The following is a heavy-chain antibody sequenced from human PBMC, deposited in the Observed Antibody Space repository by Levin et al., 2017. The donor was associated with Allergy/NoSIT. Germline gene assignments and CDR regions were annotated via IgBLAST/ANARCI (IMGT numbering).Heavy chain of an antibody. CDR3: AAGAVVPAAIRIDYYYGMDV. Sequence: GSLRLSCTVSGGSISSYYWSWIRQPAGKGLEWIGRIYTSGSTNYNPSLKSRVTMSVDTSKNQFSLKLSSVTAADTAVYYCAAGAVVPAAIRIDYYYGMDVWGQGTTVTVSS. J-gene: IGHJ6*02. D-gene: IGHD2-2*01. CDR2: IYTSGST. V-gene: IGHV4-4*07. CDR1: GGSISSYY.